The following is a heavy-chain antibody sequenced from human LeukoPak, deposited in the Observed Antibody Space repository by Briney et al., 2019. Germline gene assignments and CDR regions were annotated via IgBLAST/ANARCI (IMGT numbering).Heavy chain of an antibody. J-gene: IGHJ4*02. CDR2: ISSSGSTI. D-gene: IGHD3-22*01. V-gene: IGHV3-48*03. CDR3: ARVNSGYYSH. CDR1: GFTFSSYE. Sequence: PGGSLRLSCAASGFTFSSYEMNWVRQAPGKGLEWVSYISSSGSTIYYADSVKGRFTISRDNAKNSLYLQMNSLRAEDTAVYYCARVNSGYYSHWGQGTLVTVSS.